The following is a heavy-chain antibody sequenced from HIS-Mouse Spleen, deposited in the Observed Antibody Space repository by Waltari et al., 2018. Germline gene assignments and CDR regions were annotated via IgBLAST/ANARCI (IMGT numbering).Heavy chain of an antibody. V-gene: IGHV4-39*07. J-gene: IGHJ2*01. Sequence: QLQLQKSGPGLVKPPETLSLTCTVSAGSISSSIFSWGWIRQPPGKGLEWIGSSYYSGSTYYNPSLKSRVTISVDTSKNQFSLKLSSVTAADTAVYYCAREIPYSSSWYDWYFDLWGRGTLVTVSS. CDR2: SYYSGST. CDR1: AGSISSSIFS. CDR3: AREIPYSSSWYDWYFDL. D-gene: IGHD6-13*01.